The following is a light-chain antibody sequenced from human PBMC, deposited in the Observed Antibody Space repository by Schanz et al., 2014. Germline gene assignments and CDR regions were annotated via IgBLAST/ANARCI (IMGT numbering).Light chain of an antibody. V-gene: IGLV2-8*01. CDR3: SSYATSSNSPYI. Sequence: QSVLTQPPSASGSPGQSVTISCTGTSTDVGGFNYVSWYQHHPGKPPKLIIYEVNKRPPGVPDRFSGSKSGNTASLTVSGLQAEDEGDYYCSSYATSSNSPYIFGTGTKLTVL. CDR2: EVN. CDR1: STDVGGFNY. J-gene: IGLJ1*01.